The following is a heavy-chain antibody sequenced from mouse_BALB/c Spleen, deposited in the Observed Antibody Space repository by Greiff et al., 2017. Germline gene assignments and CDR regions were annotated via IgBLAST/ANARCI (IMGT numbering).Heavy chain of an antibody. D-gene: IGHD2-3*01. CDR2: IDPVNGNT. J-gene: IGHJ4*01. V-gene: IGHV14-3*02. Sequence: VQLQQSGAELVKPGASVKLSCTASGFNFKDTYMHWVKQRPEQGLEWIGRIDPVNGNTKYDPKFQGKATITADTSSNTAYLQLSSLTSEDTAVYYCARSRLLGAMDYWGQGTSVTVSS. CDR1: GFNFKDTY. CDR3: ARSRLLGAMDY.